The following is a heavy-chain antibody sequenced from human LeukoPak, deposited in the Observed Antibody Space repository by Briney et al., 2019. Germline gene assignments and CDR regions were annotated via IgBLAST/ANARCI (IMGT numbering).Heavy chain of an antibody. CDR1: GYTFTGYY. J-gene: IGHJ4*02. V-gene: IGHV1-2*06. D-gene: IGHD3-10*01. CDR3: ARVYYYGSGSSRGGFGY. Sequence: ASVKVSCKASGYTFTGYYMHWVRQAPGQGLEWMGRINPNGGGTNYAQKFQGRVTMTRDTSISTAYMELSRLRSDDTAVYYCARVYYYGSGSSRGGFGYWGQGTLVTVSS. CDR2: INPNGGGT.